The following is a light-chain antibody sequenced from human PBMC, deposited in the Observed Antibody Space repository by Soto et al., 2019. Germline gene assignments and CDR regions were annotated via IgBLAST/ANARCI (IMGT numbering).Light chain of an antibody. J-gene: IGKJ5*01. V-gene: IGKV3-20*01. Sequence: EIVLTQSPGTLYLSPGQRATLSCGASQRLSASDIAWYQQKPGQAPKFLIYGVSSRATGIPDRFSGSGSGTDFTLTISRLEPEDFAVYHCQQYGSSPLITFGQGTRLEIK. CDR2: GVS. CDR3: QQYGSSPLIT. CDR1: QRLSASD.